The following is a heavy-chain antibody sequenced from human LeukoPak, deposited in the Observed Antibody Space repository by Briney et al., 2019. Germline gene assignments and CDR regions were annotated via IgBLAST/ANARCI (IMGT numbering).Heavy chain of an antibody. Sequence: SETLSLTCAVYGGSFSGYYWSWIRQPPGKGLEWIGEINHSGSTNYNPSLKSRVTISVDTSKNQFSPKLSSVTAADTAVYYCARGRFYDFWSGYNQAYYFDYWGQGTLVTVSS. V-gene: IGHV4-34*01. D-gene: IGHD3-3*01. CDR1: GGSFSGYY. CDR3: ARGRFYDFWSGYNQAYYFDY. J-gene: IGHJ4*02. CDR2: INHSGST.